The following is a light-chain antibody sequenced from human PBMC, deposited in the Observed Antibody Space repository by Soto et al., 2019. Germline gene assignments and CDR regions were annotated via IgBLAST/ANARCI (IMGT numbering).Light chain of an antibody. J-gene: IGKJ5*01. CDR3: QQRHNWPIT. V-gene: IGKV3D-20*02. CDR2: GAS. Sequence: EIVLTQSPGTLSLSPGERATLSCRASQSVSSSYLAWYQQKPGQAPRLLIYGASSRATGIPARFSGSGSETDFALTISSLEPADLGVYYCQQRHNWPITFGQGTRLE. CDR1: QSVSSSY.